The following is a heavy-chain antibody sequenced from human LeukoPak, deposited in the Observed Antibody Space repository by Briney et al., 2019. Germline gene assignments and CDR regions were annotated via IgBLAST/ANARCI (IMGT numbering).Heavy chain of an antibody. CDR3: ARRALDYDDVAYFYARCSDV. J-gene: IGHJ6*02. D-gene: IGHD4-17*01. CDR1: GMSLSDYY. Sequence: PSETLSLTCGVSGMSLSDYYWTWIRQSPGKGLEWIGEVSHDGDTNYNPSLKSRVPISVDTSNDQFSLKLSSVTAADTGVYYCARRALDYDDVAYFYARCSDVWGQGIKVTVS. V-gene: IGHV4-34*01. CDR2: VSHDGDT.